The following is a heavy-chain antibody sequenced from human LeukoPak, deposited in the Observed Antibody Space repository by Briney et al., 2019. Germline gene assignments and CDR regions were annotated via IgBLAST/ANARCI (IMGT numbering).Heavy chain of an antibody. D-gene: IGHD3-22*01. V-gene: IGHV3-74*01. CDR1: GFTFSRYW. CDR3: ARAPSEIGGYYPEYFRH. J-gene: IGHJ1*01. Sequence: GGSLRLSCAASGFTFSRYWMHWVRQAPGKGLVWVSRSNSDGNTNYADSVKGRFTISRDNAKNTVSLQMNSLRAEDTGVYFCARAPSEIGGYYPEYFRHWGQGTLVTVSS. CDR2: SNSDGNT.